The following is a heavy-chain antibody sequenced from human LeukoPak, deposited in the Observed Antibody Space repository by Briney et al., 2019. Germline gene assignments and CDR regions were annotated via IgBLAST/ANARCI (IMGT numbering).Heavy chain of an antibody. CDR3: ARAGMYMAAGNWFDP. Sequence: SETLSLTCTVSGGSISSYYWSWIRQPAGKGLEWIGRIYTSGSTNYNPSLKSRVTMSVDASKNQFSLKLSSVTAADTAVYYCARAGMYMAAGNWFDPWGQGTLVTVSS. D-gene: IGHD6-13*01. CDR2: IYTSGST. J-gene: IGHJ5*02. CDR1: GGSISSYY. V-gene: IGHV4-4*07.